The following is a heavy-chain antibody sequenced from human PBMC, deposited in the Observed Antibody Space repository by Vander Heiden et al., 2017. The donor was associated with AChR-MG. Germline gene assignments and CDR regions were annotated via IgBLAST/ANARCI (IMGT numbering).Heavy chain of an antibody. CDR2: ISSSSSCI. CDR1: GFPFRSYS. Sequence: EPQLVESGGGLVTPGGSLRLSCAAPGFPFRSYSTTWVRQAPGKGLEGVSSISSSSSCIYYADSVKGQFTISRDNAKNALYLKMNSLRAGDTAVYYCARDADHYNGSSGYRSDAFDIWRQGTMVTVSS. CDR3: ARDADHYNGSSGYRSDAFDI. V-gene: IGHV3-21*01. J-gene: IGHJ3*02. D-gene: IGHD3-22*01.